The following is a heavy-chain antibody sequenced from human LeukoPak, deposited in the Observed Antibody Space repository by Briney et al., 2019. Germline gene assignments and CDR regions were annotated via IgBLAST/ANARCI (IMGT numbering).Heavy chain of an antibody. J-gene: IGHJ4*02. CDR2: INPDGSST. CDR3: ARDCSGGSCYFIDY. D-gene: IGHD2-15*01. Sequence: TGGSLRLSCAASRFTFSNYWMHWVRRAPGKGLVWVSRINPDGSSTTYADSVKGRFTISRDNSKNTLYLQMNSLRAEDTAVYYCARDCSGGSCYFIDYWGQGTLVTVSS. CDR1: RFTFSNYW. V-gene: IGHV3-74*01.